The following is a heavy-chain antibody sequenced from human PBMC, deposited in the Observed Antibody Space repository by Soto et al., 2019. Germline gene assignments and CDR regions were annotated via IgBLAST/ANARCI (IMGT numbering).Heavy chain of an antibody. CDR1: GFTFSTYN. CDR2: ISGGSSTI. Sequence: EVQLVESGGGLVQPGGSLRLSCAASGFTFSTYNMNWVRQAPGKGLEWVSYISGGSSTIYYADSVKGRFTISRDNAKNSLHLQLNSLRAEDTALYYCASLPFLKWSTGNCVDPWGRGTLVTVSS. V-gene: IGHV3-48*04. D-gene: IGHD3-3*01. J-gene: IGHJ5*02. CDR3: ASLPFLKWSTGNCVDP.